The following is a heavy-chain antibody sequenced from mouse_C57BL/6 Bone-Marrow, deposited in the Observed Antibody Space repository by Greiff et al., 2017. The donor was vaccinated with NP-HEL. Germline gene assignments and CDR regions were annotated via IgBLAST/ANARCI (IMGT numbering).Heavy chain of an antibody. J-gene: IGHJ4*01. CDR1: GYTFTSYW. CDR2: IDPNSGGT. CDR3: ASSSYVGYRYAMDY. D-gene: IGHD1-1*01. V-gene: IGHV1-72*01. Sequence: QVQLQQPGAELVKPGASVKLSCKASGYTFTSYWMHWVKQRPGRGLEWIGRIDPNSGGTKYNEQFKSKATLTVDKPSSTAYMQLSSLTSEDSAVYYCASSSYVGYRYAMDYWGQGTSVTVSS.